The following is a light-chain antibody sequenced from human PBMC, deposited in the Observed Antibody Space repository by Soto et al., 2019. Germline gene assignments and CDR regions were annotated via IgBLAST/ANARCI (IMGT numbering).Light chain of an antibody. CDR3: SSYAGGMTV. J-gene: IGLJ1*01. CDR1: SSDVGGYNY. V-gene: IGLV2-8*01. CDR2: EVT. Sequence: QSALTQPPSASGSHGQSVTISCTGTSSDVGGYNYVSWYQQVPGRAPKLMIYEVTKRPSGVPDRFSGSKSGDTAFLTVSGLQPEDEAGYYCSSYAGGMTVFGTGTKLTVL.